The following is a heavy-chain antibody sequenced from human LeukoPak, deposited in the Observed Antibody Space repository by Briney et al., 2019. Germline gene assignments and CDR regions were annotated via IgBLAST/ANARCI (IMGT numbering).Heavy chain of an antibody. Sequence: GASVKVSCKASGYTFTGYYMHWVRQAPGQGLEWMGWINPNSGGTNYAQKFQGRVTMTRDTSISTAYMELSRLRSDDTAVYYCARDTETYYYDSSGPIDYWGRGTLVTVSS. V-gene: IGHV1-2*02. J-gene: IGHJ4*02. CDR2: INPNSGGT. CDR3: ARDTETYYYDSSGPIDY. D-gene: IGHD3-22*01. CDR1: GYTFTGYY.